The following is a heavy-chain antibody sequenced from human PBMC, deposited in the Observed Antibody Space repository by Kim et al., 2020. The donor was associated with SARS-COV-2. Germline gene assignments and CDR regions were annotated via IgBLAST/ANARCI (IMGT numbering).Heavy chain of an antibody. Sequence: GGSLRLSCAASGFTFSSYGMHWVRQAPGKGLEWVAFIWDDGSKKYYADSVKGRFTISRDNSKNTLHLQMNSPRAEDTAVYYCARVAAAPFYFYYGMDVWGQGTMVTVSS. CDR3: ARVAAAPFYFYYGMDV. D-gene: IGHD6-13*01. CDR2: IWDDGSKK. V-gene: IGHV3-33*01. J-gene: IGHJ6*02. CDR1: GFTFSSYG.